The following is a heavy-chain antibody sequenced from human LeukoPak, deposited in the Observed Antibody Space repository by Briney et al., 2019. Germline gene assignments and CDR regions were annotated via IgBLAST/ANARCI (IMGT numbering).Heavy chain of an antibody. V-gene: IGHV1-3*01. CDR3: ARDRSGIAVAGYDY. D-gene: IGHD6-19*01. J-gene: IGHJ4*02. CDR2: INAGNGNT. Sequence: GASVKVSCKASGYTFTGYYMHWVRQAPGQRLEWMGWINAGNGNTKYSQKFQGRVTITRDTSASTAYMELSSLRSEDTAVYYCARDRSGIAVAGYDYWGQGTLVTVSS. CDR1: GYTFTGYY.